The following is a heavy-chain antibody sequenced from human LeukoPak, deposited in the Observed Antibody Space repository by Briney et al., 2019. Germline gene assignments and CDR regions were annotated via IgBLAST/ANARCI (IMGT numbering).Heavy chain of an antibody. CDR1: GFTFSIYS. CDR3: ARGMTGYSSGWYSFFDY. V-gene: IGHV3-48*01. J-gene: IGHJ4*02. Sequence: PGGSLRLSCAASGFTFSIYSMNWVRQAPGKGLEWLSYITSDSNTIYYADSVKGRFTISRDNAKNSLYPQMNSLRAEDTAVYYCARGMTGYSSGWYSFFDYWGQGTLVTVSS. CDR2: ITSDSNTI. D-gene: IGHD6-19*01.